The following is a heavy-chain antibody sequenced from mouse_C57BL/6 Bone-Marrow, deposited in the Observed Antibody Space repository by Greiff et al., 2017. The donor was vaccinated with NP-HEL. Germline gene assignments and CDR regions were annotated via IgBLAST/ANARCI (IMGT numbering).Heavy chain of an antibody. J-gene: IGHJ2*01. CDR2: ISGGGGNT. V-gene: IGHV5-9*01. Sequence: EVKLVESGGGLVKPGGSLKLSCAASGFTFSSYTMSWVRQTPEKRLEWVATISGGGGNTYYPDSVKGRFTISRDNAKNTRYLQMSSLRSEDTALDYCARHTYYGYYLDYWGQGTTLTVSS. CDR1: GFTFSSYT. CDR3: ARHTYYGYYLDY. D-gene: IGHD1-1*01.